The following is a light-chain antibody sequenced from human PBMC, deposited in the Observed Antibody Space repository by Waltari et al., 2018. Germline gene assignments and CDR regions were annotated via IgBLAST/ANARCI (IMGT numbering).Light chain of an antibody. CDR2: KDN. Sequence: SYELTQPSSVSVSPGQTARITCSGDELPRQYVCWYQKKAGQAPLMVMSKDNERPTGMPDRCSCCGSGTTITLTISDVEEEDEADYYCRSADRSGSQWVFGGGTKLTVL. CDR3: RSADRSGSQWV. J-gene: IGLJ3*02. CDR1: ELPRQY. V-gene: IGLV3-25*03.